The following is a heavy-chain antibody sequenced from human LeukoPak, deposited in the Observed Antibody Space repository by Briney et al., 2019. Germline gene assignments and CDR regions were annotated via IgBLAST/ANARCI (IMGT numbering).Heavy chain of an antibody. J-gene: IGHJ2*01. CDR3: AKNNDYGGSYWYFDL. CDR1: GFTFSSYA. CDR2: ISYDGSNR. V-gene: IGHV3-30*04. Sequence: GGSLRLSCAASGFTFSSYAMHWVRQAPGKGLEWVTVISYDGSNRYYTDSVKGRFTISRDSSKNTLYLQMSSLRDEDTAVYYCAKNNDYGGSYWYFDLWGRGTLVTVSS. D-gene: IGHD4-23*01.